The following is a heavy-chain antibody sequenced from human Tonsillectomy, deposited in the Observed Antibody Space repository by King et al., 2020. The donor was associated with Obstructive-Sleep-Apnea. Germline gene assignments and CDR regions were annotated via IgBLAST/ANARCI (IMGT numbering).Heavy chain of an antibody. CDR2: TYYTGTT. Sequence: QLQESGPGLVKPSETLSLTCTVSGGSIGSNSYYWGWIRQPPGKGLEWIGNTYYTGTTYYNPSLKGRVTVSVDTSKNQFSLLLTSVTAADTAVYYCASESLYYYDSSGYYYRTPDYWGQGTLVTVSS. J-gene: IGHJ4*02. CDR3: ASESLYYYDSSGYYYRTPDY. CDR1: GGSIGSNSYY. D-gene: IGHD3-22*01. V-gene: IGHV4-39*07.